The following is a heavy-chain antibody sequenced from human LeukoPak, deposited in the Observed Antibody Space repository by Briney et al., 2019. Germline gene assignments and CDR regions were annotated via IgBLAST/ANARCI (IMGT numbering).Heavy chain of an antibody. V-gene: IGHV4-59*01. Sequence: SETLSLTCTVSGGSISSYYWSWIRQPPGKGLEWIGYIYYSGSTNYNPSLKSRVTISVDTSKNQFSLKLSSVTAADTAVYYCARAASGYYYGMDVWGQGTTVTVSS. CDR1: GGSISSYY. J-gene: IGHJ6*02. CDR2: IYYSGST. CDR3: ARAASGYYYGMDV.